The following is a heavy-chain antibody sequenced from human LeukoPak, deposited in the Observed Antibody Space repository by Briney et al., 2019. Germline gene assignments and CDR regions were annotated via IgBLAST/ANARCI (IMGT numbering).Heavy chain of an antibody. D-gene: IGHD1-26*01. CDR2: IIPTFGTA. CDR1: GGTFSSYA. J-gene: IGHJ4*02. CDR3: ARDRYSGSYWGYYFDY. Sequence: GASVKVSCKASGGTFSSYAISWVRQAPGQGLEWVGGIIPTFGTANYAQKFQGRVTITADESTSTAYMELSSLRSEDTAVYYCARDRYSGSYWGYYFDYWGQGTLVTVSS. V-gene: IGHV1-69*13.